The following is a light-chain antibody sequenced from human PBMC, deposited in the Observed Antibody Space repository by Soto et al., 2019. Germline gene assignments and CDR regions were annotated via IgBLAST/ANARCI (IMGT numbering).Light chain of an antibody. CDR2: AAS. J-gene: IGKJ1*01. V-gene: IGKV1-17*02. CDR3: LQHYSYPRT. Sequence: IQMTQSPSSLSASVGDRVTITCRASQAIGTALGWYQQTKGKAPKSLIYAASSLQSGAPPRFRGSGSGTDFTLTIRKLQPGDFETYFCLQHYSYPRTFGQGTKVDIK. CDR1: QAIGTA.